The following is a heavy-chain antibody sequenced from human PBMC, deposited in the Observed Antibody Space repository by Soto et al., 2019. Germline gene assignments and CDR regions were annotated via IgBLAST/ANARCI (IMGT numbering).Heavy chain of an antibody. CDR1: GFTFSSYG. CDR2: ISYDGSNK. Sequence: QVQLVESGGGVVQPGRSLRLSCAASGFTFSSYGMHWVRQAPGKGLEWVAVISYDGSNKYYADSVKGRFTISRDNSKNPLYLQMNSPRAEDTAVYYCAKGGQRMITFGGAMDYWGQGTLVTVSS. J-gene: IGHJ4*02. D-gene: IGHD3-16*01. CDR3: AKGGQRMITFGGAMDY. V-gene: IGHV3-30*18.